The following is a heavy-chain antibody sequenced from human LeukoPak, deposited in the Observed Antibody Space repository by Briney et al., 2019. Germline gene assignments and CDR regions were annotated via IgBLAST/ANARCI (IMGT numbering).Heavy chain of an antibody. CDR2: IIPIFGTA. V-gene: IGHV1-69*05. D-gene: IGHD4-17*01. CDR1: GGTFSSYA. Sequence: SVKVSCKASGGTFSSYAISWVRQAPGQGLEWIGGIIPIFGTANYAQKFQGRVTITTDESTSTAYMELSSLRSEDTAVYYCARERETTVTYGDYYYYYMDVWGKGTTVTVSS. J-gene: IGHJ6*03. CDR3: ARERETTVTYGDYYYYYMDV.